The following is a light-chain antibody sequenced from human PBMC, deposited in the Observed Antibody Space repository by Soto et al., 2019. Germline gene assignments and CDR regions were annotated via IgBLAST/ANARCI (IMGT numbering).Light chain of an antibody. CDR3: QQRSNWPPGLT. Sequence: EIVLTQSPATLSLSPGEIATLSCRASQSISTYLAWYQQKPGQAPRLLIYDVSKRAAGVPARFSGSGSGTDFTLTISSLDSEDFAVYYCQQRSNWPPGLTFGGGTKVEI. CDR2: DVS. CDR1: QSISTY. V-gene: IGKV3-11*01. J-gene: IGKJ4*01.